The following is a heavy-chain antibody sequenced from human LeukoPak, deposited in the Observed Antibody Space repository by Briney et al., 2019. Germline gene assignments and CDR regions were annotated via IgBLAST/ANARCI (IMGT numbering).Heavy chain of an antibody. V-gene: IGHV4-39*01. J-gene: IGHJ4*02. CDR2: IYYSGST. CDR1: GGPISSGGYY. CDR3: ARRRDSGSFV. Sequence: SETLSLTCAVSGGPISSGGYYWGWIRQPPGKGLEWIGSIYYSGSTYYNPSLKSRVTISVDTSKNQFSLKLSSVTAADTAVYYCARRRDSGSFVWGQGTLVTVSS. D-gene: IGHD1-26*01.